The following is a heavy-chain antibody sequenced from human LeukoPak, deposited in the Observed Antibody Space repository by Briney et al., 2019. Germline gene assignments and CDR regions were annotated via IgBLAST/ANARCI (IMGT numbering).Heavy chain of an antibody. CDR3: AKEWDGSGTRLGWFDP. Sequence: GGSLRLSCVGYGFTFGSYAMSWVRQAPGKGLEWVSLISGSGGVTYYADSVKGRFTISRDNSKNTLYLQMNSLRAEDTATYYCAKEWDGSGTRLGWFDPWGQGTLVTVSS. D-gene: IGHD3-10*01. CDR2: ISGSGGVT. V-gene: IGHV3-23*01. J-gene: IGHJ5*02. CDR1: GFTFGSYA.